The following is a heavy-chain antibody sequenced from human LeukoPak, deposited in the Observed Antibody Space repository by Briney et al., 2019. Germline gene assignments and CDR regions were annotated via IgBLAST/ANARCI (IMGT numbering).Heavy chain of an antibody. CDR3: ARSYCSSTSCYAVGGGWFDP. Sequence: KPSETLSLTCAVYGVSFSGYYWSWIRQPPGKGLEWVGEINHSGSTNYNPSLKSRVTISVDTSKNQFSLKLSSVTAAYTAVYYCARSYCSSTSCYAVGGGWFDPWGQGTLVTVSS. CDR2: INHSGST. CDR1: GVSFSGYY. J-gene: IGHJ5*02. V-gene: IGHV4-34*01. D-gene: IGHD2-2*01.